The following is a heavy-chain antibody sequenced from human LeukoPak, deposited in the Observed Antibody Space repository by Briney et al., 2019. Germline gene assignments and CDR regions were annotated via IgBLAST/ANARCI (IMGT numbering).Heavy chain of an antibody. CDR3: VRDVGINSFDI. CDR2: TYHRGAT. V-gene: IGHV4-39*07. D-gene: IGHD7-27*01. Sequence: PSETLSLTCTVSGGFISSSSHYLGWIRQSPGEGLEWIGNTYHRGATHYNPPLMRRVTISVDTSKNQISLRLTSVTAADTAIYYCVRDVGINSFDIWGQGTTVIVSS. CDR1: GGFISSSSHY. J-gene: IGHJ3*02.